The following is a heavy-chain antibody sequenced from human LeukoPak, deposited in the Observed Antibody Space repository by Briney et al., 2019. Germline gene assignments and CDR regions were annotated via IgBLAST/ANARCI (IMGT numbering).Heavy chain of an antibody. V-gene: IGHV3-23*01. CDR1: GFTFSSYA. D-gene: IGHD2-15*01. J-gene: IGHJ4*02. CDR2: ISGSGGST. CDR3: AREISSRCSGGSCYLGGLDY. Sequence: GGSLRLSCAASGFTFSSYAMSWVRQAPGKGLEWVSAISGSGGSTYYADSVKGRFTIPRDNSKNTLYLQMNNLRADDAAVYYCAREISSRCSGGSCYLGGLDYWGQGTLVTVSS.